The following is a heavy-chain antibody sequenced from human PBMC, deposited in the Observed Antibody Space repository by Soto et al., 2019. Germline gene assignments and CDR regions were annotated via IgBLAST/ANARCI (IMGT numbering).Heavy chain of an antibody. CDR1: GGIFSSNA. D-gene: IGHD5-18*01. Sequence: QVQLVQSGAEVKKPGSSVKVSCQASGGIFSSNAISWVRQAPGQGLEWMGGILPIVDTTHYAQKFQGRVTITADESTSTAYMELSSLKSEDTALYYGATGGRGYSSAPRFYFEYWGQGTLVTVSS. CDR3: ATGGRGYSSAPRFYFEY. V-gene: IGHV1-69*01. J-gene: IGHJ4*02. CDR2: ILPIVDTT.